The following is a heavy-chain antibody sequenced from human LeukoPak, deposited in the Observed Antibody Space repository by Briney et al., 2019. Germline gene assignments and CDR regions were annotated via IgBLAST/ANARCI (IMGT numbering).Heavy chain of an antibody. V-gene: IGHV4-39*01. Sequence: PSETLSLTCTVSGGSISSYYWSWIRQPPGKGLEWIGSIYYSGSTYYNPSLKSRVTISVDTSKNQFSLKLSSVTAADTAVYYCARQNNYDFWSGYYTGYFDYWGQGTLVTVSS. CDR3: ARQNNYDFWSGYYTGYFDY. D-gene: IGHD3-3*01. J-gene: IGHJ4*02. CDR1: GGSISSYY. CDR2: IYYSGST.